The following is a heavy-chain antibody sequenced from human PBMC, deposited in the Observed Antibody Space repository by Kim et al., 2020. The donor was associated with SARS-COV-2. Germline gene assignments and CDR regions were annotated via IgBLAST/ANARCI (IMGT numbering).Heavy chain of an antibody. CDR2: NK. J-gene: IGHJ4*02. D-gene: IGHD4-4*01. CDR3: ARAHSTALDY. V-gene: IGHV3-30-3*01. Sequence: NKYYADSVKGRFTISRDNSKHTLYLQMNSLRAEDTAVYYCARAHSTALDYWGQGTLVTVSS.